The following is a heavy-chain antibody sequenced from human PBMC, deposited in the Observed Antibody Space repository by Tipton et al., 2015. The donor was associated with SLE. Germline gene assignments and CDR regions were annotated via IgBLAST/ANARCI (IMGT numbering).Heavy chain of an antibody. V-gene: IGHV3-53*05. CDR2: IYSGGST. CDR3: ARDGFRGGGGEQWLEPDAFDI. J-gene: IGHJ3*02. D-gene: IGHD6-19*01. CDR1: GFTVSSNY. Sequence: GSLRLSCAASGFTVSSNYMSWVRQAPGKGLEWVSVIYSGGSTYYADSVKGRFTISRDNSKNTLYLQMNSLRAEDTAVYYCARDGFRGGGGEQWLEPDAFDIWGQGTMVTVSS.